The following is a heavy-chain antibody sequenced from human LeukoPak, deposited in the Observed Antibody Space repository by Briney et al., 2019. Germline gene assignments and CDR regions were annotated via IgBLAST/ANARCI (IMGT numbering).Heavy chain of an antibody. Sequence: GASVKVSCKASGYTFTSYGISWVRQAPGQGLEWMGWISAYNGNTNYARKLQGRVTMTTDTSTSTAYMQLSRLRSDDTAVYYCARGNEGFYDSSGYWFDPWGQGTLVTVSS. CDR1: GYTFTSYG. J-gene: IGHJ5*02. CDR2: ISAYNGNT. V-gene: IGHV1-18*01. D-gene: IGHD3-22*01. CDR3: ARGNEGFYDSSGYWFDP.